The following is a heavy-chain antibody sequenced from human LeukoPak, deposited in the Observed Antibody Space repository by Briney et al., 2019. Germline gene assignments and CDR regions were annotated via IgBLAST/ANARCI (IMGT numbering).Heavy chain of an antibody. Sequence: ASVKVSCKASGYTFTSYAMNWVRQAPGQGLEWMGWINTNTGNPTYAQGFTGRFVFSLDTSVSTAYLQISSLKAEDTAVYYCARVPGSYDILTGPQLLWYYGMDVWAQGTTVTVSS. CDR3: ARVPGSYDILTGPQLLWYYGMDV. J-gene: IGHJ6*02. CDR1: GYTFTSYA. CDR2: INTNTGNP. D-gene: IGHD3-9*01. V-gene: IGHV7-4-1*02.